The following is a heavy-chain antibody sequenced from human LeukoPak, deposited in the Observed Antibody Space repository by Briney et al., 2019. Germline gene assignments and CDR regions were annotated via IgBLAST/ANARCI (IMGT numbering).Heavy chain of an antibody. CDR2: ISSSSSYI. CDR3: AGGYCSSTSCKPFWFDP. J-gene: IGHJ5*02. D-gene: IGHD2-2*01. V-gene: IGHV3-21*01. CDR1: GFSFSSYS. Sequence: GGSLRLSCAASGFSFSSYSMNWVRQAPGKGLEWVSSISSSSSYIYYADSVKGRFTISRDNAKNSLYLQMSSLRAEDTAVYYCAGGYCSSTSCKPFWFDPWGQGTLVTVSS.